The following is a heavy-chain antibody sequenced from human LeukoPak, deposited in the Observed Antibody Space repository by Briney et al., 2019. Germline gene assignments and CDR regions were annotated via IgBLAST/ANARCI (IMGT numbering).Heavy chain of an antibody. CDR2: ISSSSSYI. CDR1: GFTFSSYS. J-gene: IGHJ4*02. Sequence: GGSLRLSCAASGFTFSSYSMNWVRQAPGKGLEWVSSISSSSSYIYYADSVKGRFTISRDNAKNSLYLQMNSLRAEDTAVYYCAKDRDYYDSSGFDYWGQGTLVTVSS. V-gene: IGHV3-21*01. D-gene: IGHD3-22*01. CDR3: AKDRDYYDSSGFDY.